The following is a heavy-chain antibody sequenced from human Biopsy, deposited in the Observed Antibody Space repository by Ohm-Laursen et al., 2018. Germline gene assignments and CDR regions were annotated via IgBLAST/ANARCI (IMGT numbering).Heavy chain of an antibody. V-gene: IGHV4-4*08. CDR1: GGSLNNHY. J-gene: IGHJ5*02. CDR3: ARHDRSGYWGLDH. CDR2: IYSSGRT. Sequence: TLSLTCSVSGGSLNNHYWSWIRQSPGKGLEWLAYIYSSGRTNYNPSLKSRIIVSVATSKNQPPLKVTSVTATDTAMYYCARHDRSGYWGLDHWGQGTLVTVSS. D-gene: IGHD3-22*01.